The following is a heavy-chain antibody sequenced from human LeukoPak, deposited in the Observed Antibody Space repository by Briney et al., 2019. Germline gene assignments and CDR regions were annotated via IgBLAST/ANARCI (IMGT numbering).Heavy chain of an antibody. CDR1: GYTFTDYF. D-gene: IGHD3-16*01. J-gene: IGHJ5*02. CDR3: ARAYEYGWFDP. CDR2: INPKTGAT. V-gene: IGHV1-2*02. Sequence: ASVKVSCKASGYTFTDYFLHWLRQARGQGLEWMGWINPKTGATNYAQRFQGRVTMTRDSSITTGNMELNRLTSDDTALYYCARAYEYGWFDPWGQGTLVTVSS.